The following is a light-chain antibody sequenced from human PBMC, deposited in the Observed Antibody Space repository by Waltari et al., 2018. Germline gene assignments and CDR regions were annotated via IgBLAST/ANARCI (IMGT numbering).Light chain of an antibody. CDR2: DVT. CDR3: GSYTGSSTWV. V-gene: IGLV2-14*03. Sequence: QSALTQPASASGSLGQSITISCTGTYHDVGGYNPVSWYQHSPGTAPKLLIYDVTKRPAGISDRFSASKSGNTASLTVSTLQADDEGTYFCGSYTGSSTWVFGGGTQLTVL. CDR1: YHDVGGYNP. J-gene: IGLJ3*02.